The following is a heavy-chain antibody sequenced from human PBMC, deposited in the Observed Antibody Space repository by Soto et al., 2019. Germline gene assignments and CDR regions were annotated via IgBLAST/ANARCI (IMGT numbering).Heavy chain of an antibody. D-gene: IGHD3-16*01. V-gene: IGHV1-18*01. CDR2: INPYNGNT. J-gene: IGHJ4*02. Sequence: QVKLVQSGAEVKKPGASVKVSCKASGYTFTSYGICWVRQAPGQGLEWMGWINPYNGNTNYAQKLQGRVTMTRETSTNTAYMELRSLRSDDTAVYYCARDWFGIDYWGQETLVTVSP. CDR1: GYTFTSYG. CDR3: ARDWFGIDY.